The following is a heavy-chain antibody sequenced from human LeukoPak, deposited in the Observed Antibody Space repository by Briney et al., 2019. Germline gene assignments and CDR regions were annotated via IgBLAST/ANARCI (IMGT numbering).Heavy chain of an antibody. CDR3: ARDKGPYYFDQ. CDR1: GFTLSSYS. V-gene: IGHV3-48*01. J-gene: IGHJ4*02. Sequence: GGSLRLSCAASGFTLSSYSMNWVRQAPGKGLEWVSYISSSSSGTIFYADSVKGRFTISRDNSKNTLYLQMNSLRPEDTAAYYCARDKGPYYFDQWGQGTLLTVSS. CDR2: ISSSSSGTI.